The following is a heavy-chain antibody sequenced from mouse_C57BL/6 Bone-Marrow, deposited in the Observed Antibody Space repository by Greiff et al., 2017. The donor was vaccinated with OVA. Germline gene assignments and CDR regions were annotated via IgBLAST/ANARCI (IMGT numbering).Heavy chain of an antibody. CDR3: ATSWAFDY. CDR1: GYTFTSYW. CDR2: IHPNSGST. D-gene: IGHD4-1*01. J-gene: IGHJ2*01. Sequence: QVQLQQSGAELVKPGASVKLSCKASGYTFTSYWMPWVKQRPGKGLEWIGMIHPNSGSTNYNEKFKSKATLTVDKSSSTAYMQLSSLTSEDSAVYYCATSWAFDYWGQGTTLTVSS. V-gene: IGHV1-64*01.